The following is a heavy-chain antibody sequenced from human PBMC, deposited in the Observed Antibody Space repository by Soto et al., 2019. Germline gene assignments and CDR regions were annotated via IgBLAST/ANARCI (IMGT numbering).Heavy chain of an antibody. V-gene: IGHV1-18*04. Sequence: QVQLVQSGAEVKKPGASVKVSCKASGYTFTSYGISWVRQAPGQGLEWMGWISAYNGNTNYAQKLQGRVTMTTDTSTSTAYMELRSLRSDDTAVYYCARVPVDDFWSGYYPYYYYGMDVWGQGTTVTVSS. J-gene: IGHJ6*02. CDR1: GYTFTSYG. D-gene: IGHD3-3*01. CDR3: ARVPVDDFWSGYYPYYYYGMDV. CDR2: ISAYNGNT.